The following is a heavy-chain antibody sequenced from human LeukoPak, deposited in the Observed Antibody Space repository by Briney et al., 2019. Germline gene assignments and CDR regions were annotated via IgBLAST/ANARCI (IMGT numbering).Heavy chain of an antibody. CDR1: GGSISSKNW. Sequence: EPSETLSLTCAVSGGSISSKNWWIWVRQPPEKGLEWIGEIYNTGSTNYNPSLKSRVTMSVDKSKNQFSLKLSSVTAADTAIYYCARDTGGRGRLDAFDIWGQGTMVTVSS. V-gene: IGHV4-4*02. CDR3: ARDTGGRGRLDAFDI. D-gene: IGHD3-10*01. J-gene: IGHJ3*02. CDR2: IYNTGST.